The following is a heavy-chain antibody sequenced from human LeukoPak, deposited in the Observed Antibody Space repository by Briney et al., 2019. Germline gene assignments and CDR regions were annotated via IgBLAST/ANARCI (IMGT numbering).Heavy chain of an antibody. CDR2: IYWNGVST. D-gene: IGHD3-22*01. V-gene: IGHV3-20*01. CDR1: GFTFDDYG. CDR3: AGAEGRYYYDSSGYYYRSDAFDV. Sequence: GGSLRLSCAASGFTFDDYGMSWVRQAPGKGLEWVSGIYWNGVSTGYADSVKGRFTISRDNAKISLYLQMNSLRAEDTALYHCAGAEGRYYYDSSGYYYRSDAFDVWGQGTMVTISS. J-gene: IGHJ3*01.